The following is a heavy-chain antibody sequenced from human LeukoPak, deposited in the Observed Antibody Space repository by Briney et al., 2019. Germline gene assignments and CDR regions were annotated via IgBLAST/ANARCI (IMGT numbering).Heavy chain of an antibody. CDR1: GYTFASYD. Sequence: GASVKVSCKASGYTFASYDINWVRQATGQGLEWMGWMNPNSGNTGYAQKFQGRVTITRNTSISTAYMELSSLRSEDTAVYYCARALFGVVNPGDDYWGQGTLVTVSS. J-gene: IGHJ4*02. V-gene: IGHV1-8*03. D-gene: IGHD3-3*01. CDR2: MNPNSGNT. CDR3: ARALFGVVNPGDDY.